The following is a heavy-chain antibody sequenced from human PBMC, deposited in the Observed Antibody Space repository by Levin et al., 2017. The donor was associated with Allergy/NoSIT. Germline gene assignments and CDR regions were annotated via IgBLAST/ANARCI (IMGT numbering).Heavy chain of an antibody. J-gene: IGHJ4*02. V-gene: IGHV3-30*04. CDR2: ISYDGNNK. CDR1: GFTFSSYA. CDR3: ASSVTSGWYYFDY. Sequence: GGSLRLSCAASGFTFSSYAIHWVRQAPGKGLEWVAVISYDGNNKYYADSVKGRFTISRDNSKNTLYLQMNSLRPEDTAIYYCASSVTSGWYYFDYWGQGTLVTVSS. D-gene: IGHD2-2*01.